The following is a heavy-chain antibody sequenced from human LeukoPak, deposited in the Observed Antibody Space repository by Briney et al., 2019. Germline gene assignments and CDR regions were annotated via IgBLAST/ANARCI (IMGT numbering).Heavy chain of an antibody. Sequence: ASVKVSCKASGYTFTSYGISWVRHAPGQGLEWMGWISAYNGNTNYAQKLQGRVTMTTDTSTSTAYVELRSMRSDDAAVYYCAREPDKYYDFWSGYARGGYDAFDIWGQGTMVTVSS. D-gene: IGHD3-3*01. CDR3: AREPDKYYDFWSGYARGGYDAFDI. CDR1: GYTFTSYG. J-gene: IGHJ3*02. V-gene: IGHV1-18*01. CDR2: ISAYNGNT.